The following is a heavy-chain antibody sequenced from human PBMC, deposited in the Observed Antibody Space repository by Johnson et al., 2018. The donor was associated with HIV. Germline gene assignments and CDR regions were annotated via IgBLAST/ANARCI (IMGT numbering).Heavy chain of an antibody. CDR2: IRYDGSNK. V-gene: IGHV3-30*02. CDR1: GFTFSNYA. CDR3: AKGRSGTTASIDAFDI. J-gene: IGHJ3*02. Sequence: QVQLVESGGGVVQPGGSLRLSCAASGFTFSNYAMHWVRQAPCKGLEWVAFIRYDGSNKYYADSVKGRFTISRDNSKNTLYLQMKSLRAEDTAVYYCAKGRSGTTASIDAFDIWGQGTMVTVSS. D-gene: IGHD1-7*01.